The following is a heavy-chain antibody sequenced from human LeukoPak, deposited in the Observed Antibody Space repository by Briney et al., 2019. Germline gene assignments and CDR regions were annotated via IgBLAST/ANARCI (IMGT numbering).Heavy chain of an antibody. D-gene: IGHD4-17*01. CDR3: ASGGGSLRVPLDY. J-gene: IGHJ4*02. Sequence: SETLSLTCTVSGGSISSGGYYWSWIRQPPGKGLEWIGYIYHSGSTYYNPSLKSRVTISVDTSKNQFSLKLSSVTAADTAVYYCASGGGSLRVPLDYWGQGTLVTVSS. CDR2: IYHSGST. CDR1: GGSISSGGYY. V-gene: IGHV4-30-2*02.